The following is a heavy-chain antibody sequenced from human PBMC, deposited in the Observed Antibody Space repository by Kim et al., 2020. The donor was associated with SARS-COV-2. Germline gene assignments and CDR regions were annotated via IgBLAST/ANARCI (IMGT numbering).Heavy chain of an antibody. D-gene: IGHD3-10*01. CDR3: ARDLPNYYGSGSYLLDY. V-gene: IGHV3-11*05. Sequence: VKGRFTISRDNAKNSLYLQMNSLRAEDTAVYYCARDLPNYYGSGSYLLDYWGQGTLVTVSS. J-gene: IGHJ4*02.